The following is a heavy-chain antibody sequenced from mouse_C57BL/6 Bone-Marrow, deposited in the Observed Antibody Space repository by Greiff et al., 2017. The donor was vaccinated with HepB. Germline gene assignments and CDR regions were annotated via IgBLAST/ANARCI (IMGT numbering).Heavy chain of an antibody. CDR2: IYPGSGST. D-gene: IGHD1-1*01. V-gene: IGHV1-55*01. J-gene: IGHJ4*01. CDR1: GYTFTSYW. CDR3: ARNGYYGSSPMDY. Sequence: QVQLQQPGAELVKPGASVKMSCKASGYTFTSYWITWVKQRPGQGLEWIGDIYPGSGSTNYNEKFKSKATLTVDTSSSTAYMQLSSLTSEDSAVYYCARNGYYGSSPMDYWGQGTSVTVSS.